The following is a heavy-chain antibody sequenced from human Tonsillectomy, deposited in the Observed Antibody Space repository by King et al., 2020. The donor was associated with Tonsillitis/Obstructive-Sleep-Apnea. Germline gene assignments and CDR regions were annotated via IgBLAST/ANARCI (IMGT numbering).Heavy chain of an antibody. V-gene: IGHV3-23*04. D-gene: IGHD2-15*01. CDR2: ISGSGGST. CDR3: AKDLDCSGVSCYGFVFDY. CDR1: GFTFSSYA. Sequence: VQLVESGGGLVQPGGSLRLSCAASGFTFSSYAMSWVRQAPGKGLEWVSAISGSGGSTYYADSVKGRFTISRDNSKNTLYLQMNSLRAEDTSVYYCAKDLDCSGVSCYGFVFDYWGQGTLVTVSS. J-gene: IGHJ4*02.